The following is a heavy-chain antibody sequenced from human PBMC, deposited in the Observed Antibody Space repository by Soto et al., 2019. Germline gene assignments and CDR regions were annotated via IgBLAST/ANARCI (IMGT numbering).Heavy chain of an antibody. Sequence: EVQLVESGGGLVKPWGPLRLSWIGSGFIFSDYSINWVPRGPGKGLEWVSSISKTSSIIEQADSVKGRFTISRDNAKNSVYLDMNSVRAEDTAVYYCAREGASYSSYWYNHSGMDVWGQGTTVTVSS. CDR1: GFIFSDYS. V-gene: IGHV3-21*01. D-gene: IGHD6-19*01. CDR2: ISKTSSII. J-gene: IGHJ6*02. CDR3: AREGASYSSYWYNHSGMDV.